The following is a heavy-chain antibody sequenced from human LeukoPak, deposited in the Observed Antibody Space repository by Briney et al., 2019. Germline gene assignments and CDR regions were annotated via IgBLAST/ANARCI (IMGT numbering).Heavy chain of an antibody. D-gene: IGHD3-10*01. Sequence: ASVKVSCKASGYTFTGYYMHWVRQAPGQGLEWMGWISAYNGNTNYAQKLQGRVTMTTDTSTSTAYMELRSLRSDDTAVYYCARDQSTLMFRGVIIGTNWFAPWGQGTLVTVSS. J-gene: IGHJ5*02. V-gene: IGHV1-18*04. CDR2: ISAYNGNT. CDR1: GYTFTGYY. CDR3: ARDQSTLMFRGVIIGTNWFAP.